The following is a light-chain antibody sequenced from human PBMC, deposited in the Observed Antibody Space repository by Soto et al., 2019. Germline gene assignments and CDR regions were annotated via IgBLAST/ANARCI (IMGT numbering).Light chain of an antibody. CDR1: SSDVGGYNY. Sequence: QSVLTQPPSASGSPGQSVAISCTGTSSDVGGYNYVSWYQQHPGKAPKLMIYEVNKRPSGVPDRFSGSKSGNTASLTISGLQAEDEANYYCNSYTTLSNRVFGTGTKLTVL. CDR2: EVN. CDR3: NSYTTLSNRV. V-gene: IGLV2-8*01. J-gene: IGLJ1*01.